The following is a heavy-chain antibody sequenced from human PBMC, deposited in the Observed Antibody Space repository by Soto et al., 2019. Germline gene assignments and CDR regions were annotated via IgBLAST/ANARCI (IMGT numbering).Heavy chain of an antibody. CDR2: ISPSGNT. D-gene: IGHD6-6*01. CDR3: ATDRSSSDY. J-gene: IGHJ4*02. Sequence: ASVKVSCKASGYTFTSYGISWVRQAPGQGLEWMGWISPSGNTNYAQKVQGRVTMTTDTSTSTAYMELRSLRYDDTAVYYCATDRSSSDYWGQGTLVTVSS. CDR1: GYTFTSYG. V-gene: IGHV1-18*01.